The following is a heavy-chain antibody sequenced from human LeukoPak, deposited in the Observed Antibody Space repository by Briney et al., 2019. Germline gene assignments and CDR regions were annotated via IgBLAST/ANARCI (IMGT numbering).Heavy chain of an antibody. CDR2: ISYDGSNK. J-gene: IGHJ4*02. CDR1: GFTFSSYA. D-gene: IGHD5-18*01. V-gene: IGHV3-30-3*01. Sequence: GGTLRLSCVASGFTFSSYAMHWVRQAPGKGLEWVAVISYDGSNKYYADSVKGRFTISRDNSKNTLYLQMNSLRAEDTAVYYCAKDPRGYSYGYSPDYWGQGTLVTVSS. CDR3: AKDPRGYSYGYSPDY.